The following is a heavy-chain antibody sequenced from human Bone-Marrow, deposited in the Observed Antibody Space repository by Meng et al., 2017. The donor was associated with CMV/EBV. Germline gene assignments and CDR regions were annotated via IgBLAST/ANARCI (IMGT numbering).Heavy chain of an antibody. J-gene: IGHJ5*02. CDR1: GGSFSGYY. Sequence: SETLSLTCAVYGGSFSGYYWSWIRQPLGKGLEWIGEINHSGSTNYNPSLKSRVNISVDTSKNQFSLKLSSVTAADTAVYYCARGRTGQYQLPYLPPRLDPWGQGTLVTVSS. CDR3: ARGRTGQYQLPYLPPRLDP. V-gene: IGHV4-34*01. CDR2: INHSGST. D-gene: IGHD2-2*01.